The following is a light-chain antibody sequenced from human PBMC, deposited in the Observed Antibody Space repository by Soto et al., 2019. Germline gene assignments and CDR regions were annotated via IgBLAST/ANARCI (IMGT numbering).Light chain of an antibody. J-gene: IGKJ5*01. CDR3: QQYNNWPPYT. Sequence: EIVMTQSPATLSVSPGEGVTLSCRAGQSVRSNLAWYQQKPGQAPRLLIYGASTRATGIPDRFSGSGSGTEFTLTISSLQPEDFAVYYCQQYNNWPPYTFGQGTRLEI. V-gene: IGKV3-15*01. CDR1: QSVRSN. CDR2: GAS.